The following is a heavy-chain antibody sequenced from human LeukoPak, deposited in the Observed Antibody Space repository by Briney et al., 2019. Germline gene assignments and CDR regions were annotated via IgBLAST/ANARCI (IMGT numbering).Heavy chain of an antibody. Sequence: GGSLRLSCAASGFTFDDYAMHWVRQAPGKGLEWVSGISWNSGSIGYADSVKGRFTISRDNAKNSLYLQMNSLRAEDTAIYYCTRDYSYAMAVWGQGTTVTVSS. V-gene: IGHV3-9*01. CDR1: GFTFDDYA. D-gene: IGHD2-21*01. CDR2: ISWNSGSI. CDR3: TRDYSYAMAV. J-gene: IGHJ6*02.